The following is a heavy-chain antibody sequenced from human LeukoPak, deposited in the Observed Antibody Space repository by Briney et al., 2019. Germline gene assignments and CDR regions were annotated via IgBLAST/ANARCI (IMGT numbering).Heavy chain of an antibody. CDR2: IYYSGST. D-gene: IGHD7-27*01. CDR1: GGSISSSSYY. Sequence: SETLSLTCTVSGGSISSSSYYWGWIRQPPGKGLEWIGSIYYSGSTYYSPSLKSRVTISVDTSKNQFSLKLSSVTAADTAVYYCASLASGDQENYWGQGTLVTVSS. V-gene: IGHV4-39*01. J-gene: IGHJ4*02. CDR3: ASLASGDQENY.